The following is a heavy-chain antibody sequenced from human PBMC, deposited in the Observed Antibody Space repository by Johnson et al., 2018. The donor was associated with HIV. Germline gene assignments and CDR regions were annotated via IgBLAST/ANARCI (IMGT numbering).Heavy chain of an antibody. Sequence: VQLVESGGGLIQPGGSLRLSCAASGVIVSSNYMTWVRQAPGKGLEWVSIIHIDGNTFYADSVRGRFTISRDDSRNTLYLQMNSLRDEDTALYYCAKDQNLHGSGSYIFDIWGQGTMVTVSS. CDR1: GVIVSSNY. D-gene: IGHD3-10*01. CDR2: IHIDGNT. CDR3: AKDQNLHGSGSYIFDI. J-gene: IGHJ3*02. V-gene: IGHV3-53*01.